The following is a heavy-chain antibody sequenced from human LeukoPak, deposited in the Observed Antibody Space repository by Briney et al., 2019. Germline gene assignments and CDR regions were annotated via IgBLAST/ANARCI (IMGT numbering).Heavy chain of an antibody. V-gene: IGHV1-2*06. Sequence: ASVKVSCKASGYTFTGYYMHWVRQAPGQGLEWMGRINPNSGGTNYAQKFRGRVTMTRDTSISTAYMELSRLRSDDTAVYYCARDDDYYGSGSHWGQGTLVTVSS. J-gene: IGHJ4*02. CDR1: GYTFTGYY. CDR3: ARDDDYYGSGSH. CDR2: INPNSGGT. D-gene: IGHD3-10*01.